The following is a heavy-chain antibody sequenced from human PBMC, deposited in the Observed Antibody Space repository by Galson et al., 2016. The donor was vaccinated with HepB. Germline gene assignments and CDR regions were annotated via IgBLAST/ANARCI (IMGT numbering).Heavy chain of an antibody. D-gene: IGHD6-19*01. J-gene: IGHJ6*02. V-gene: IGHV4-34*01. CDR3: ARGLIFGSTTGPRGWSVSRDYRGMDV. CDR2: INHSGSS. CDR1: GGSSSDYS. Sequence: SETLSLTCAVYGGSSSDYSWTWIRQSPGKGLEWVGEINHSGSSDYSPSLKSRVTISVDTSKNQFSLRLISVAAADTAVYYCARGLIFGSTTGPRGWSVSRDYRGMDVWGQGTTVTVSS.